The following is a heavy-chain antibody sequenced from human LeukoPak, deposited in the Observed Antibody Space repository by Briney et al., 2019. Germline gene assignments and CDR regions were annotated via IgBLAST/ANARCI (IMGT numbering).Heavy chain of an antibody. V-gene: IGHV4-30-4*08. D-gene: IGHD5-12*01. Sequence: TSETLSLTCTVSGGSIGSGDYYWSWIRQPPGKGLEWIGYIYYSGSTYYNPSLKSRVTISVDTSKNQFSLKLSSVTAADTAVYYCARGSVDIVATIGGGYYYYYMDVWGKGTTVTVSS. CDR1: GGSIGSGDYY. CDR3: ARGSVDIVATIGGGYYYYYMDV. CDR2: IYYSGST. J-gene: IGHJ6*03.